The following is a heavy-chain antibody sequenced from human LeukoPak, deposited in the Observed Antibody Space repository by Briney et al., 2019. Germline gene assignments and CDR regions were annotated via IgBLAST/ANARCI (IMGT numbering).Heavy chain of an antibody. D-gene: IGHD3-22*01. V-gene: IGHV4-34*01. J-gene: IGHJ4*02. CDR3: ARELLLYYDSSGSYFDY. CDR2: INHSGST. Sequence: SETLSLTCAVYGGSFSGYYWSWIRQPPGKGLEWIGEINHSGSTNYNPSLKSRVTISVDTSKNQFSLKLSSVTAADTAVYYCARELLLYYDSSGSYFDYWGQGTLVTVSS. CDR1: GGSFSGYY.